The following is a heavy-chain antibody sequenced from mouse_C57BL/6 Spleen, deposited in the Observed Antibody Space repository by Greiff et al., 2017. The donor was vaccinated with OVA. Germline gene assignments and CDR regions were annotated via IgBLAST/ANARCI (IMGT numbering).Heavy chain of an antibody. V-gene: IGHV1-59*01. CDR1: GYTFTSYW. CDR3: ARNPPYGSSYWLDY. J-gene: IGHJ3*01. Sequence: QVQLQQPGAELARPGTSVKLSCKASGYTFTSYWMHWVKQRPGQGLEWIGVIDPSGSYTNYNQKFKGKATLTVDTSSSTAYMQLSSLTSEDSAVYYCARNPPYGSSYWLDYWGQGTLVTVSA. CDR2: IDPSGSYT. D-gene: IGHD1-1*01.